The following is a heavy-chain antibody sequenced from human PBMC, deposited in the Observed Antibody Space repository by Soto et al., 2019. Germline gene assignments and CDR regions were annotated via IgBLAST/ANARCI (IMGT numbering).Heavy chain of an antibody. V-gene: IGHV5-51*01. CDR2: IYPGDSDT. CDR1: GYSFTSYW. Sequence: PGESLKISCKGSGYSFTSYWIGWVRQMPGKGLEWMGIIYPGDSDTRYSPSFQGQVTISADKSISTAYLQWSSLKASDTAMYYCARLPGSIFGVVMTWYYFDYWDQGTLVTVSS. CDR3: ARLPGSIFGVVMTWYYFDY. J-gene: IGHJ4*02. D-gene: IGHD3-3*01.